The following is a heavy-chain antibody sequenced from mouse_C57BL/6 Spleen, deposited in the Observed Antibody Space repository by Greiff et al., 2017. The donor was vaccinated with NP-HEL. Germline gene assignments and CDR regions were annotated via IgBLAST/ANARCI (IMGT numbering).Heavy chain of an antibody. CDR3: ARTKTGTEGFDY. CDR2: IWWDDDK. CDR1: GFSLSTFGMA. V-gene: IGHV8-8*01. Sequence: QVTLKVSGPGILQPSQTLSLSCSFSGFSLSTFGMAVVWIRPPSGKGLEWLVHIWWDDDKYYNPALKSRLTISKATSKNQVFLKIANVDTADTATYYCARTKTGTEGFDYWGQGTTLTVSS. J-gene: IGHJ2*01. D-gene: IGHD4-1*01.